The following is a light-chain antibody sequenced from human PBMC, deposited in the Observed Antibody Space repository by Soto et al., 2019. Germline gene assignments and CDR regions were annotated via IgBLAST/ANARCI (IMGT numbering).Light chain of an antibody. Sequence: DIVKTQPPSTLTGSAGDRATISCRASQGVRSSLAWYQQKPRQAPTLLMYGASTRATGSAARFSGSGAGTEFTLTISSLLSEDFAAYYCQQYHNWPPWTFGQGTKVGIK. CDR2: GAS. CDR1: QGVRSS. CDR3: QQYHNWPPWT. J-gene: IGKJ1*01. V-gene: IGKV3-15*01.